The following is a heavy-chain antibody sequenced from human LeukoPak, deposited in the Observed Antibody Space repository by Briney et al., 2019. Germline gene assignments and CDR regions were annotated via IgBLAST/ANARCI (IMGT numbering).Heavy chain of an antibody. V-gene: IGHV4-34*01. J-gene: IGHJ6*03. D-gene: IGHD2-2*01. CDR3: ARGAVPDHYYYYMDV. Sequence: SETVSLTCAVYGGSFSGYYWSWIRQPPGKGLEWIGEINHSGSTNYNPSLKSRVTISVDTSKNQFSLKLSSVTAADTAVYYCARGAVPDHYYYYMDVWGNGTTVIVSS. CDR1: GGSFSGYY. CDR2: INHSGST.